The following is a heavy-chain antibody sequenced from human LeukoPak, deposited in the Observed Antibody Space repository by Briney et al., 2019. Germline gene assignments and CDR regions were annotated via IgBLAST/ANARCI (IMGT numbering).Heavy chain of an antibody. CDR1: GFTFDDYA. J-gene: IGHJ4*02. CDR2: ISWNSGSI. Sequence: PGGSLRLSCAASGFTFDDYAMHWVRQAPGKDLEWVSGISWNSGSIGYTDSVKGRFTISRDNAKNSLYLQMNSLRAEDTALYYCAKIKFPYVEMATIDYWGQGTLVTVSS. D-gene: IGHD5-24*01. CDR3: AKIKFPYVEMATIDY. V-gene: IGHV3-9*01.